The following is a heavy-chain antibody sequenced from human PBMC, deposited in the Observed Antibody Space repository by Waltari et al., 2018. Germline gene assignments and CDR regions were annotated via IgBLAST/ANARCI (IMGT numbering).Heavy chain of an antibody. Sequence: EVQLVESGGGLVKPGGSLRLSCAASGFTFSSYSMNWVRQAPGKGLGWVSSISSSSSYIYYAGSVKGGFTISRDNAKNSLYLQKNNLRAEDTAVYYCARGQRNDYSNYEFFYWGQGTLVTVSS. CDR3: ARGQRNDYSNYEFFY. V-gene: IGHV3-21*01. D-gene: IGHD4-4*01. J-gene: IGHJ4*02. CDR2: ISSSSSYI. CDR1: GFTFSSYS.